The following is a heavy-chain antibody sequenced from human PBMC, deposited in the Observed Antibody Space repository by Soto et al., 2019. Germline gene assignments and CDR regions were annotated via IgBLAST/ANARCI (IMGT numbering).Heavy chain of an antibody. CDR2: IYHSGST. CDR3: ARHCSTTSCYRY. D-gene: IGHD2-2*01. J-gene: IGHJ4*02. Sequence: SETLSLTCAVYGGSFSGYYWSWIRQPPGKGLEWIGYIYHSGSTNYNPSLKSRVTISVDTSKNQFSLKLSSVTAADTAVYYCARHCSTTSCYRYWGQGTLVTVS. CDR1: GGSFSGYY. V-gene: IGHV4-34*01.